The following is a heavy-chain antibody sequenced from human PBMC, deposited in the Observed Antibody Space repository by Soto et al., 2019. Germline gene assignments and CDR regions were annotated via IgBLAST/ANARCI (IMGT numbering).Heavy chain of an antibody. CDR3: ARLWGEGRVDY. CDR2: IYHSGNT. D-gene: IGHD3-16*01. V-gene: IGHV4-4*02. CDR1: GGSISSSNW. Sequence: QVQLQESGPGLVKPSGTLSLTCAVSGGSISSSNWWSWVRQPPGKGVEWIGEIYHSGNTNYNPSLKRRVTMAGDKSRSQFSLELSSVTAADTAVSYCARLWGEGRVDYWGQGTLVTVSS. J-gene: IGHJ4*02.